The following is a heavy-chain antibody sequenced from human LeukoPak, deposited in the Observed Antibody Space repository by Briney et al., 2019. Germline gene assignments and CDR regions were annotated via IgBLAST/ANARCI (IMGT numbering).Heavy chain of an antibody. Sequence: GASVKVSCKASGYTFTSYGISWVRQAPGQGLEWMGWISAYNGNTNYAQKLQGRVTMTTDTSTSTVYMELSSLRSEDTAFYYCARDIGGSSWYYFDYWGQGTLVTVSS. CDR3: ARDIGGSSWYYFDY. D-gene: IGHD6-13*01. CDR2: ISAYNGNT. V-gene: IGHV1-18*01. CDR1: GYTFTSYG. J-gene: IGHJ4*02.